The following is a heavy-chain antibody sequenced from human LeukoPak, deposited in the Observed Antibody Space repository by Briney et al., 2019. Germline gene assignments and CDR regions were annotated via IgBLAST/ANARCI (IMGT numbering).Heavy chain of an antibody. Sequence: SETLSLTCTVSGGSISRDYWSWIRQPPGKGLEWIGYIYYSGSTNYNPSLKSRVTISVDTSKNQFSLKLSSVTAADTAVYYCATSTVGYDSSGYYFDYWGQGTLVTVSS. V-gene: IGHV4-59*01. CDR3: ATSTVGYDSSGYYFDY. D-gene: IGHD3-22*01. CDR1: GGSISRDY. J-gene: IGHJ4*02. CDR2: IYYSGST.